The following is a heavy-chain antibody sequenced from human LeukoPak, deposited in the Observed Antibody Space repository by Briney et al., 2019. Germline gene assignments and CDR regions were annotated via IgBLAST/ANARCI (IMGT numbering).Heavy chain of an antibody. CDR1: GGSISSYY. CDR3: ARGSPLGITMVRGANYGMDV. D-gene: IGHD3-10*01. CDR2: IYYSGST. J-gene: IGHJ6*02. Sequence: SETLALTCTVSGGSISSYYWSWIRQPPGKGLEWIGYIYYSGSTNYNPSLKSRVTISVDTSKNQFSLKLSSVTAADTAVYYCARGSPLGITMVRGANYGMDVWGQGTTVTVSS. V-gene: IGHV4-59*01.